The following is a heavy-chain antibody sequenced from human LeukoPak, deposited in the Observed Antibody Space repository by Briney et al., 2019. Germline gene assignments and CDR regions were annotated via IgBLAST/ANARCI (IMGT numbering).Heavy chain of an antibody. Sequence: GGSLRLSCATSGFSFSTYWMSWVRQAPGKGLEWVANIKQDGSETYYADSVKGRFTISRDNAKNSLYLEMDSLRVEDTAVYYCAYGDGFDYWGQGTLVIVSS. V-gene: IGHV3-7*01. J-gene: IGHJ4*02. CDR1: GFSFSTYW. D-gene: IGHD3-10*01. CDR3: AYGDGFDY. CDR2: IKQDGSET.